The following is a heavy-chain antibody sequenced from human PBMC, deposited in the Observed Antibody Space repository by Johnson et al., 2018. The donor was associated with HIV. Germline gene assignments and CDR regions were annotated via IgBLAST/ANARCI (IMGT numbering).Heavy chain of an antibody. D-gene: IGHD4-11*01. CDR3: STDVTDTVTTYYNAFDV. V-gene: IGHV3-30-3*01. CDR2: ISYDGSSK. J-gene: IGHJ3*01. Sequence: QVQLVESGGGVVQPGRSLRLSCAASGFTFSDHAMHWVRQAPGKGLEWVAVISYDGSSKYYADSVKGRFTISRDDSKNTLYLQMNSLKTEDTAVYYCSTDVTDTVTTYYNAFDVWGQGTMVTVSS. CDR1: GFTFSDHA.